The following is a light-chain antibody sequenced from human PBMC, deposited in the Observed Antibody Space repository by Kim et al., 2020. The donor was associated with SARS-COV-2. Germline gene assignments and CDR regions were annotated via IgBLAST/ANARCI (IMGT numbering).Light chain of an antibody. V-gene: IGLV1-51*01. CDR1: SSNIGNND. CDR3: ETWDSSLSGVL. Sequence: QSVLTQPPSVSAAPGQKVTISCSGSSSNIGNNDVSWYQQHPGRAPKPLIYANDKRPSGIPDRFSGSKSGTSATLGITGLQTGDEADYYCETWDSSLSGVLFGGGTQLTVL. J-gene: IGLJ2*01. CDR2: AND.